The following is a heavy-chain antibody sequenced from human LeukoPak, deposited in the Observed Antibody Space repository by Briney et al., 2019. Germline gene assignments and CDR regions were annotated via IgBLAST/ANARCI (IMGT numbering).Heavy chain of an antibody. CDR3: AKHRFASPLDS. Sequence: SETLTLTCTVSGVSSSSSYWSWIRQPPGKGLEWIGYISYTGDSNHNPSSKSRVSISLDTSKDQISLKLSSETAADTAVYYCAKHRFASPLDSWGQGTLVTVSS. CDR1: GVSSSSSY. CDR2: ISYTGDS. V-gene: IGHV4-59*08. D-gene: IGHD2-21*01. J-gene: IGHJ4*02.